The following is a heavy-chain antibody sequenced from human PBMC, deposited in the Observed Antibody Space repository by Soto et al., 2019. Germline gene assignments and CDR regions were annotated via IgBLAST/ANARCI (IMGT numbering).Heavy chain of an antibody. J-gene: IGHJ4*02. D-gene: IGHD1-7*01. Sequence: QVQLVESGGGVVPPGRSLRLSCAASGFTFSSYGMHWVRQAPGKGLEWVAVIWYDGSNKYYADSVKGRFTISRDNSKNTLYLQMNSLRAEDTAVYYCARGENWNYLSVDYWGQGTLVTVSS. CDR2: IWYDGSNK. CDR3: ARGENWNYLSVDY. CDR1: GFTFSSYG. V-gene: IGHV3-33*01.